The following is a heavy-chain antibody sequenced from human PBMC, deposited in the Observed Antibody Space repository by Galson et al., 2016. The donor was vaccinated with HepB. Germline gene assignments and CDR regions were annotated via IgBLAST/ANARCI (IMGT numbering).Heavy chain of an antibody. D-gene: IGHD1-14*01. CDR3: AADSPDFLPQIDY. V-gene: IGHV3-15*01. CDR1: GFTFSNAW. CDR2: IKSGGGTT. J-gene: IGHJ4*02. Sequence: SLRLSCAASGFTFSNAWMSWVRQAPGKGLEWVGRIKSGGGTTEYAAPVKGRFIISRDDSGSILFLQMNSLKTDDTAVYYCAADSPDFLPQIDYWGQGTLVTVSS.